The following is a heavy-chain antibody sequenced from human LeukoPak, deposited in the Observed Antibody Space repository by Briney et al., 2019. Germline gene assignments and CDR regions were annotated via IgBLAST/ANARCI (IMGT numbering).Heavy chain of an antibody. CDR1: GFTFDDYG. CDR2: INWNGGST. J-gene: IGHJ4*02. Sequence: GGSLRLSCAASGFTFDDYGMSWVRQAPGKGLEWVSGINWNGGSTVYADSMKGRFTISRDNANNSLYLQMNSLRAEDTALYYCARGGYYYDSSGYYPLGYWGQGTLVTVSS. CDR3: ARGGYYYDSSGYYPLGY. D-gene: IGHD3-22*01. V-gene: IGHV3-20*04.